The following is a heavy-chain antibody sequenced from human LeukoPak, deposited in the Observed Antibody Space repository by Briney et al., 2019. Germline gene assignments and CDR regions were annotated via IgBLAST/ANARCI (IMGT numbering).Heavy chain of an antibody. CDR1: GGSIRSRHY. CDR2: IFYNGTT. V-gene: IGHV4-59*11. CDR3: ARDYSSDWYAL. J-gene: IGHJ4*02. Sequence: SETLSHTCTVSGGSIRSRHYWSWIRQPPGKRLEWIGYIFYNGTTNYNPSLKSRVTISLDTSKNQFSLKLSSVTAADTAIYYCARDYSSDWYALWGQGTLVTVSS. D-gene: IGHD6-19*01.